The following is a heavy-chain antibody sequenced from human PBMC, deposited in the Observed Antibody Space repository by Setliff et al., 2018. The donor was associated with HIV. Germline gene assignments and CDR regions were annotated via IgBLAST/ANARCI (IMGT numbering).Heavy chain of an antibody. Sequence: ASVKVSCKASGGTFSSYAISWVRQAPGQGLEWMGGINAGNGNTKYSQKFQGRVTITRDTSASTAYMELSSLRSEDTAVYYCARDYYDSSGYLSPGFGPGDPWGQGTLVTVSS. D-gene: IGHD3-22*01. CDR2: INAGNGNT. J-gene: IGHJ5*02. CDR3: ARDYYDSSGYLSPGFGPGDP. CDR1: GGTFSSYA. V-gene: IGHV1-3*01.